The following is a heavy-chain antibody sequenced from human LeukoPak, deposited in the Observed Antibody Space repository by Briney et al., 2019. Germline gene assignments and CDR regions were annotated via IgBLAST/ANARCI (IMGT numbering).Heavy chain of an antibody. Sequence: ASVKVSCKASGYTFTDYFMHWVRQAPGQGLEWMGWINPNSDSTNYAQKFQGRVTMTRDTSISTGYMELSGLTSEDTAVYYCARPRRGCSGGTCYSDFDYWGQGTLVTVSS. D-gene: IGHD2-15*01. CDR3: ARPRRGCSGGTCYSDFDY. CDR2: INPNSDST. V-gene: IGHV1-2*02. J-gene: IGHJ4*02. CDR1: GYTFTDYF.